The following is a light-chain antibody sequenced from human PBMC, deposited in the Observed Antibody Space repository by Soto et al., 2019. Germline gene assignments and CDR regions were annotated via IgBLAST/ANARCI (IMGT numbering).Light chain of an antibody. J-gene: IGLJ1*01. V-gene: IGLV2-8*01. CDR1: SSDVGGYNY. CDR2: EVS. Sequence: QSALTQPPSASGSPGQSVTISCTGTSSDVGGYNYVSWYQQHPGKAPKLMIYEVSKRPSGVPDRLSGSKSGNTASLTVSGLQAEDEADDYCSSYAGSNNPYVFGTGTKLTVL. CDR3: SSYAGSNNPYV.